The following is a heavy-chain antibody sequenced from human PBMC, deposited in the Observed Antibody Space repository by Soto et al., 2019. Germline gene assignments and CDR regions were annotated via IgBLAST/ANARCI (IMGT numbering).Heavy chain of an antibody. J-gene: IGHJ5*02. Sequence: GESLKISCKGSGYSFTSYWITWVRQMPGKGLEWMGMIDPTDSYTKYSPSFQGHVTISADKSISTAFLQWSSLQASDTAMYYCARHAGVQGGTNVDWFDLWGEGTLVTGSS. CDR3: ARHAGVQGGTNVDWFDL. V-gene: IGHV5-10-1*01. D-gene: IGHD1-7*01. CDR2: IDPTDSYT. CDR1: GYSFTSYW.